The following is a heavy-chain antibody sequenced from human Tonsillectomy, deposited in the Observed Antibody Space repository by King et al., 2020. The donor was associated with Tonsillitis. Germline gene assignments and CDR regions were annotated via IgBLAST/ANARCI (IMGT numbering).Heavy chain of an antibody. CDR1: GGSISSSSYY. CDR2: IYYSGST. V-gene: IGHV4-39*01. J-gene: IGHJ6*03. CDR3: AGMPRLCGGECYGWVGYYYYMDV. D-gene: IGHD2-21*01. Sequence: QLQESGPGLVKPSETLSLTCTVSGGSISSSSYYWGWIRQPPGKGLEWIGSIYYSGSTYYNPSLKSRVTISVDTSKNQFSLKLSSVTAADTAVYYCAGMPRLCGGECYGWVGYYYYMDVWGKGTTGTVSS.